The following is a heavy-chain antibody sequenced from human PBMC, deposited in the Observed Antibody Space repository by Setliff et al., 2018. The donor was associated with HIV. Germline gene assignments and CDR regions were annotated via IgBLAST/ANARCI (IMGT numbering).Heavy chain of an antibody. J-gene: IGHJ3*02. CDR3: ARSPLNYYDKSDAFDI. V-gene: IGHV4-31*03. CDR2: IYYSGST. CDR1: GGSISSGGYY. Sequence: SETLSLTCNVSGGSISSGGYYWGWIRQHPGKGLEWIGFIYYSGSTYYNPSLKSRVTMSVDTSKSQFSLKLSSVTAADTAMYYCARSPLNYYDKSDAFDIWGQGTMGTVSS. D-gene: IGHD3-22*01.